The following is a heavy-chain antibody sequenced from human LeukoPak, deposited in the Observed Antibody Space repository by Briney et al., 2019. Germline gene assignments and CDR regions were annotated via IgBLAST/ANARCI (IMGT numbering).Heavy chain of an antibody. V-gene: IGHV3-23*01. CDR3: ARRRPGYYYDSSGSSAPDFDY. CDR2: LSGSGTYT. D-gene: IGHD3-22*01. Sequence: PGGSLRLSCAASGFTFSTYAMNWVRQAPGKGLEWVSGLSGSGTYTYYADSVKGRFTISRDNSKNTLYLQMNSLRAEDTAVYYCARRRPGYYYDSSGSSAPDFDYWGQGTLVTVSS. J-gene: IGHJ4*02. CDR1: GFTFSTYA.